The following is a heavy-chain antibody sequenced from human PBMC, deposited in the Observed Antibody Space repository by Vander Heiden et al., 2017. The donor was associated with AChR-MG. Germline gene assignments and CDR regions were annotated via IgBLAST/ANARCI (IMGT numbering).Heavy chain of an antibody. Sequence: QVQLVQSGAEVKKPGASVKVSCKVSGYILTELSMHWVRQAPGKGLEWMGGFDPEDGERTYAQKFQDRVTMTEDTSTDTAYMELSSLRSEETAVYYCATGKAMITCGGVIPSGDYWGQGTLVTVSS. CDR3: ATGKAMITCGGVIPSGDY. V-gene: IGHV1-24*01. CDR1: GYILTELS. D-gene: IGHD3-16*02. J-gene: IGHJ4*02. CDR2: FDPEDGER.